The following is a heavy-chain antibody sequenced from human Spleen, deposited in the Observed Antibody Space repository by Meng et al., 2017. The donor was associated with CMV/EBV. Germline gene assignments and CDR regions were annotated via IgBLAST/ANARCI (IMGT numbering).Heavy chain of an antibody. V-gene: IGHV1-18*01. CDR2: ISAYNGNT. Sequence: ASVKVSCKASGYTFTSYGISWVRQAPGQGLEWMGWISAYNGNTNFAQKLQGRVTMTPDTSTSTVYMELRSLTSDDTAVYYCARDQGRGGGYFVDALDIWGQGTMVTVSS. J-gene: IGHJ3*02. D-gene: IGHD4-23*01. CDR1: GYTFTSYG. CDR3: ARDQGRGGGYFVDALDI.